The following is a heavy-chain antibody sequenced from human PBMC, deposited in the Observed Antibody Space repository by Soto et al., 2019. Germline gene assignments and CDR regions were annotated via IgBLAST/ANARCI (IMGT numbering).Heavy chain of an antibody. V-gene: IGHV1-3*01. J-gene: IGHJ4*02. CDR3: ARPSTIFGVVPLAY. CDR1: GYTFTSYA. CDR2: INAGNGNT. D-gene: IGHD3-3*01. Sequence: GASVKVSCKASGYTFTSYAMHWVRQAPGQRLEWMGWINAGNGNTKYSQKFQGRVTITRDTSASTAYMELSSLRSEDTAVYYCARPSTIFGVVPLAYWGKGTLVTAPQ.